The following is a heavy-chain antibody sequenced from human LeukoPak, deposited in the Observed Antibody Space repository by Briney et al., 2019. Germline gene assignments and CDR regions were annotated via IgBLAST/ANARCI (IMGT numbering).Heavy chain of an antibody. CDR2: ISGSVGST. V-gene: IGHV3-23*01. J-gene: IGHJ4*02. D-gene: IGHD4-17*01. Sequence: GGSLRLSCAPSGFTFSTYAMCWVRQAPGKGLEWGSGISGSVGSTYYADSVKGRFTISRDNSKNTLYLQINTLRAEDTAVYFCAKGLLTVTLTLLDYWGQGAQVTVSS. CDR1: GFTFSTYA. CDR3: AKGLLTVTLTLLDY.